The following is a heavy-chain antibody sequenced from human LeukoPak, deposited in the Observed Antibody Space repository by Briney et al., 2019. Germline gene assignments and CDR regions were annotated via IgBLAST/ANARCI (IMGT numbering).Heavy chain of an antibody. Sequence: GGSLRLSGAASSFSFNSYWMLWVRQAPGKGLVWVSRINTDGTSTTYADSVEGRFTISRDNAKNTLYLQMSSLRAEDTAVYYCARVGGSYSIDYWGQGTLVTVSS. CDR1: SFSFNSYW. D-gene: IGHD1-26*01. V-gene: IGHV3-74*01. CDR2: INTDGTST. CDR3: ARVGGSYSIDY. J-gene: IGHJ4*02.